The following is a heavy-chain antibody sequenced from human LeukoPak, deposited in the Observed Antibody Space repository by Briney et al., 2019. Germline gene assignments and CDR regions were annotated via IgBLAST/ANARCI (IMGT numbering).Heavy chain of an antibody. J-gene: IGHJ5*01. V-gene: IGHV4-59*01. CDR2: IYYSGST. CDR3: ARTPGYCSGGSCYDS. D-gene: IGHD2-15*01. CDR1: GGSISSYH. Sequence: SETLSLTCTVSGGSISSYHWSWIRQPLGKGLEWIGFIYYSGSTNYNPSLKSRVTISVDTSKRQFSLKVRSVTAADTAVYYCARTPGYCSGGSCYDSWGQGTLVTVSS.